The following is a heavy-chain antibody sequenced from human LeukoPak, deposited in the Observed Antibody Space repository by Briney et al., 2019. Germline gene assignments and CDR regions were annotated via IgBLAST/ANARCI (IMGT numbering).Heavy chain of an antibody. V-gene: IGHV4-34*01. CDR1: GGSFSGSY. J-gene: IGHJ4*02. CDR3: AACSGGSCYGGYFDY. Sequence: PSETRPLTWAVYGGSFSGSYWSWIRQPPGKGLEWIGEINHSGSTNYNPSLKSRVTISVDTSKNQFSLKLTSVPAADTAVYYCAACSGGSCYGGYFDYWGQGTLVTVSS. CDR2: INHSGST. D-gene: IGHD2-15*01.